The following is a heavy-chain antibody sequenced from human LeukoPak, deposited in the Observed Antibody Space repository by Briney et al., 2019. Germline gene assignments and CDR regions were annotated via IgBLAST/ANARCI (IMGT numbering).Heavy chain of an antibody. Sequence: PSETLSLTCAVSGGSISSGGYSWSWIRQPPGKGLEWIGYIYHSGSTYYHPSLKSRVTISVDRSKNQFSLKLSSVTAADTAVYYCARERSQDAFDIWGQGTMVTVSS. CDR1: GGSISSGGYS. CDR2: IYHSGST. J-gene: IGHJ3*02. D-gene: IGHD2-15*01. V-gene: IGHV4-30-2*01. CDR3: ARERSQDAFDI.